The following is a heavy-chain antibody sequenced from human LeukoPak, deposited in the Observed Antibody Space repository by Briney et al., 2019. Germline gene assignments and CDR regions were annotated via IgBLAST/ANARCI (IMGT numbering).Heavy chain of an antibody. V-gene: IGHV3-53*01. D-gene: IGHD5-24*01. Sequence: PGGSLRLSCTASGFTVSNNYMTWVRQAPGKGLEWLSVIYRNGGTYYADSVKGRFTISRDNSKNTLFLQMNSLRAEDTAVYYCARDGYNSNGLDVWGLGTTVTVSS. CDR3: ARDGYNSNGLDV. J-gene: IGHJ6*02. CDR1: GFTVSNNY. CDR2: IYRNGGT.